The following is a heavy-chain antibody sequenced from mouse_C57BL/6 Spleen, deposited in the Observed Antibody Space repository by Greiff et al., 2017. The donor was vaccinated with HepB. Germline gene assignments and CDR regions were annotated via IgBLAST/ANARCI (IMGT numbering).Heavy chain of an antibody. J-gene: IGHJ3*01. CDR1: GFTFSSYA. Sequence: DVKLVESGGGLVKPGGSLKLSCAASGFTFSSYAMSWVRQTPEKRLEWVATISDGGSYTYYPDNVKGRFTISRDNAKNNLYLQMSHLKSEDTAMYYCAREWVYYSNSPWFAYWGQGTLVTVSA. V-gene: IGHV5-4*01. CDR3: AREWVYYSNSPWFAY. CDR2: ISDGGSYT. D-gene: IGHD2-5*01.